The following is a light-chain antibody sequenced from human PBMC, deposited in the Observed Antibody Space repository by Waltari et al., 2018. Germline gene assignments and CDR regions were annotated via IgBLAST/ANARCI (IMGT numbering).Light chain of an antibody. V-gene: IGKV3-15*01. CDR1: QSVTTN. Sequence: EIVMTQSPDTLSVSPGERATLSCRASQSVTTNLAWYQQKPGHAPRLLLYGASTRATGIPARFSGSGSGTDFTLTISSLQSEDFAVYYCQQYFDWPMYTFAQGTKLEIK. CDR2: GAS. J-gene: IGKJ2*01. CDR3: QQYFDWPMYT.